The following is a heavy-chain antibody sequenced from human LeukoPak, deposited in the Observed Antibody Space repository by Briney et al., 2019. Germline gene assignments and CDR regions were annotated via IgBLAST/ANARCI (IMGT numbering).Heavy chain of an antibody. CDR2: IDPSDSYT. CDR1: GYSFTSYW. Sequence: GESLKISCKGSGYSFTSYWISWVRQMPGKGLEWTGRIDPSDSYTNYSPSFQGHVTISADKSISTAYLQWSSLKASDTAMYYCARHGVAAAADFDYWGQGTLVTVSS. V-gene: IGHV5-10-1*01. J-gene: IGHJ4*02. CDR3: ARHGVAAAADFDY. D-gene: IGHD6-13*01.